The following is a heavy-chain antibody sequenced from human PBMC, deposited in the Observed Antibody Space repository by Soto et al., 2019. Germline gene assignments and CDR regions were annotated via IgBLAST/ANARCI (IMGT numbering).Heavy chain of an antibody. J-gene: IGHJ5*02. Sequence: QVQLVQSGAEVKKPGASVKVSCKASGYTFTSYDINWVRQATGQGLEWMGWMNPNSGNTGYAQKFQGRVTMPRNTSISTAYMVLSSLRSEDTAVYYCARTSTVTRYNWFDPWGQGTLVTVSS. CDR3: ARTSTVTRYNWFDP. V-gene: IGHV1-8*01. CDR2: MNPNSGNT. CDR1: GYTFTSYD. D-gene: IGHD4-17*01.